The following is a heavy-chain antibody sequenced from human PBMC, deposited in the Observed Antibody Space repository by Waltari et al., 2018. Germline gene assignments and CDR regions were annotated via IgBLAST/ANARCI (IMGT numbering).Heavy chain of an antibody. Sequence: QVQLQESGPGLVKPSQTLSLTCTVSGGSINTVDYYWSWIRQSPGKGLEWIGYIYYTGSPYYNQSLKSRVTFSIDTTKNQFSLRLTSVTAADTALYFCARTSDQGWFDPWGQGARVTVSS. CDR2: IYYTGSP. CDR3: ARTSDQGWFDP. D-gene: IGHD2-2*01. CDR1: GGSINTVDYY. V-gene: IGHV4-30-4*01. J-gene: IGHJ5*02.